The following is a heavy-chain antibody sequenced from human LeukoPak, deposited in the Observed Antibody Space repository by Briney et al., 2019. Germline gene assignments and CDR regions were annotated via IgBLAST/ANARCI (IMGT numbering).Heavy chain of an antibody. Sequence: GASVKVSCKASGYTFTSYDINWVRQATGQGLEWMGWMNPNSGNTGYAQKLQGRVTMTRNNSISTAYMELSSLRSEDTAVYYCARGPAAGTCIDYWGQGTLVTVSS. CDR2: MNPNSGNT. D-gene: IGHD6-13*01. V-gene: IGHV1-8*01. J-gene: IGHJ4*02. CDR1: GYTFTSYD. CDR3: ARGPAAGTCIDY.